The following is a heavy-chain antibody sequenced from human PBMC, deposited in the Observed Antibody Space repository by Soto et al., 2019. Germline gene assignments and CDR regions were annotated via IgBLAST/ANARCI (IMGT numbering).Heavy chain of an antibody. CDR3: AREIYDYVWGSYRQIDY. CDR2: INPNSGGT. CDR1: GYTFTGYY. J-gene: IGHJ4*02. Sequence: QVQLVQSGAEVKKPGASVKVSCKASGYTFTGYYMHWVRQAPGQGLEWMGWINPNSGGTNYAQKFQGRVTMTRDTSISTAYMELSRLRSDDAAVYYCAREIYDYVWGSYRQIDYWGQGTLVTVSS. V-gene: IGHV1-2*02. D-gene: IGHD3-16*02.